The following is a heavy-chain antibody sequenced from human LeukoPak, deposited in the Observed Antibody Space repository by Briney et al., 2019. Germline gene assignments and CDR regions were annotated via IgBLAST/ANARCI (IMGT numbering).Heavy chain of an antibody. Sequence: KASETLSLTCAVYGGSFSGYYWSWIRQPPGKGLEWIGEINHSGSTNYNPSLKSRVTISVDTSKNQFSLKLSSVTAADTAVYYCARDVGEGDYYYGMDVWGQGTTVTVSS. CDR1: GGSFSGYY. CDR2: INHSGST. V-gene: IGHV4-34*01. CDR3: ARDVGEGDYYYGMDV. J-gene: IGHJ6*02. D-gene: IGHD3-10*02.